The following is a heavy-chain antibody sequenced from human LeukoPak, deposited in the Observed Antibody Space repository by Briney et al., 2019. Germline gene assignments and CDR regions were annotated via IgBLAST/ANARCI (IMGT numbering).Heavy chain of an antibody. J-gene: IGHJ4*02. CDR2: ISGSDGRS. D-gene: IGHD6-13*01. V-gene: IGHV3-23*01. Sequence: GGSLRLSCAASGFTFRNYAMSWVRQAPGKGLEWVSAISGSDGRSHYADSVKGRFTTSRDNSKNTLWLQMNSLRAEDAAVDYCAKTAGSNWSFDYWGQGTLVTVSS. CDR1: GFTFRNYA. CDR3: AKTAGSNWSFDY.